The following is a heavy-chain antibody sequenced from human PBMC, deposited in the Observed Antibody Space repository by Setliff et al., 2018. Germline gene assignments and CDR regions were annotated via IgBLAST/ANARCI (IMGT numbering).Heavy chain of an antibody. J-gene: IGHJ2*01. D-gene: IGHD2-2*01. V-gene: IGHV3-53*01. Sequence: GGSLRLSCAASGFTVSSNYMSWVRQAPGKGLEWVSVIYSGGSTYYADSVKGRFTISRDNSKNTLYLQMNSLRAEDTAVYYCARAEYCSSTSCYYGDYRYFDLWGRGTLVTVSS. CDR1: GFTVSSNY. CDR2: IYSGGST. CDR3: ARAEYCSSTSCYYGDYRYFDL.